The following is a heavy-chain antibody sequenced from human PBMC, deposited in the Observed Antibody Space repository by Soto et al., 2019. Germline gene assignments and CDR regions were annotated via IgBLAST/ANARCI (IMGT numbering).Heavy chain of an antibody. V-gene: IGHV1-69*01. CDR3: ARVDCSGGSCYFDY. J-gene: IGHJ4*02. Sequence: QVQLVQSGAEVKKPGSSVKVSCKASGGTFSSYAIRWVRQAPGQGLEWMGGIIPNFGTANTAQKFQGRVKITGDESTSTAYMELSSLRSEGTAVYYCARVDCSGGSCYFDYWGQGNLVTVSS. CDR1: GGTFSSYA. CDR2: IIPNFGTA. D-gene: IGHD2-15*01.